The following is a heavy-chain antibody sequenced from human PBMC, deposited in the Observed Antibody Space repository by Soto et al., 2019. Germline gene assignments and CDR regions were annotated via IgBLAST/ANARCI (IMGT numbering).Heavy chain of an antibody. Sequence: GESLKISCKGSGYSFTSYWISWVRQMPGKGLEWMGRIDPSDSYTNYSPSFQGHVTISADKSISTAYLQWSSLKASDTAMYYCARRLIGSSADGPRFDDWGQGILVTVSS. J-gene: IGHJ4*02. V-gene: IGHV5-10-1*01. CDR3: ARRLIGSSADGPRFDD. CDR1: GYSFTSYW. D-gene: IGHD6-25*01. CDR2: IDPSDSYT.